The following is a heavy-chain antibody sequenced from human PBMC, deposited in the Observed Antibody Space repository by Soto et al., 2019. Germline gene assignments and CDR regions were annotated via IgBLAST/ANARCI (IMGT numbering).Heavy chain of an antibody. CDR1: GFSLSTSGVG. CDR3: GYRYNLFDP. V-gene: IGHV2-5*02. CDR2: IYWDDDK. Sequence: QITLKESGPTLVKPTQTLTLTCTFSGFSLSTSGVGVGWIRQPPGKALEWLAVIYWDDDKRYSPSLKSRLTITKDTSKNQVVLTMTNVDPVDTATYYCGYRYNLFDPWGQGTLVIVSS. J-gene: IGHJ5*02.